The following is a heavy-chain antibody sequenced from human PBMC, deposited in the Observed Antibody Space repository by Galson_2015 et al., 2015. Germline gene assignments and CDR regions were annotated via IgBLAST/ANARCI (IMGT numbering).Heavy chain of an antibody. CDR2: IKQDGSEK. Sequence: SLRLSCAASGFTFSSYWMSWVRQAPGKGLEWVANIKQDGSEKYYVDSVKGRFTISRDNAKNSLYLQMNSLRAEDTAVYYCARGGYDFWSGIFPWGQGTLVTVSS. CDR3: ARGGYDFWSGIFP. J-gene: IGHJ5*02. D-gene: IGHD3-3*01. CDR1: GFTFSSYW. V-gene: IGHV3-7*03.